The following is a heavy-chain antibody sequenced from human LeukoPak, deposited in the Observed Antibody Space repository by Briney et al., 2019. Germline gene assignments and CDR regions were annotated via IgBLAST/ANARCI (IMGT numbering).Heavy chain of an antibody. Sequence: GGSLRLSCAASGFTFSAYAMHWVRQTPDKGLDWVAVIWHDGSDKYYADSVKGRFTISRDNSKNTLYLQMNSLRAEDTAVYYCARDYIAAAGKTYYYYGMDVWGQGTTVTVSS. CDR1: GFTFSAYA. CDR3: ARDYIAAAGKTYYYYGMDV. CDR2: IWHDGSDK. V-gene: IGHV3-33*01. J-gene: IGHJ6*02. D-gene: IGHD6-13*01.